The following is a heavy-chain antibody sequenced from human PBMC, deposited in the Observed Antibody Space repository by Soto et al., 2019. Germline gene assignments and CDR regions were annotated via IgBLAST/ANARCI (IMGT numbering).Heavy chain of an antibody. CDR1: GFTFSDYD. Sequence: GSLRPSCAASGFTFSDYDMDWIRQAPGKGLEWVSYISSSGTTIFYADSVKGRFTISRDNAKSSLYLQMNSLRAEDTAVYFCATHPKYWNLDYFDYWAREPWSPSPQ. V-gene: IGHV3-11*01. J-gene: IGHJ4*02. CDR2: ISSSGTTI. D-gene: IGHD1-1*01. CDR3: ATHPKYWNLDYFDY.